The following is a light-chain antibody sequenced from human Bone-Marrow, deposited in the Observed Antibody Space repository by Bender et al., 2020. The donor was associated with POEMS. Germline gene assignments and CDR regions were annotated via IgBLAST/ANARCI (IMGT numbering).Light chain of an antibody. Sequence: QSVLAQPASVSGSPGQSITISCTGTSSDIGGYDYVSWYQQYPGKAPKLLISDVTNRPSEISRRFSGSKSGNTASLTISGLQAEDEALYYCASYTSSSALVFGGGTKVTVL. J-gene: IGLJ3*02. V-gene: IGLV2-14*03. CDR3: ASYTSSSALV. CDR1: SSDIGGYDY. CDR2: DVT.